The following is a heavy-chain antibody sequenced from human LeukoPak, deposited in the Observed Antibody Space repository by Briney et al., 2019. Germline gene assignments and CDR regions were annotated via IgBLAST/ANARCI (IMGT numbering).Heavy chain of an antibody. CDR2: IKSKTDGGTT. J-gene: IGHJ5*02. Sequence: GGSLRLSCAASGFTFSNAWMSWVRQAPGKGLEWVGRIKSKTDGGTTDYAAPVKGRCTISRDDSKNTRYLQMNILKTEATAVYYCTTAWSTPGGNWFDPWGQGTLVTVSS. V-gene: IGHV3-15*01. CDR3: TTAWSTPGGNWFDP. CDR1: GFTFSNAW. D-gene: IGHD3-3*01.